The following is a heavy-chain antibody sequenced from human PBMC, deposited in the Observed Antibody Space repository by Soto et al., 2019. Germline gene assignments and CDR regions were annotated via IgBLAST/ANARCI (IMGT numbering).Heavy chain of an antibody. J-gene: IGHJ3*02. CDR3: ARLLTEGATFREDAFDI. Sequence: QVELMQSGGEVKRPGASVKVSCKSSRYTFTSHGIYWVRQAPGQGLEWMGWISTYNGKTDSAQKSQGRVTRTADTRTNTAYMELRSLRSDHTAVYYCARLLTEGATFREDAFDIWGQGTKVTVSS. V-gene: IGHV1-18*01. CDR2: ISTYNGKT. D-gene: IGHD1-26*01. CDR1: RYTFTSHG.